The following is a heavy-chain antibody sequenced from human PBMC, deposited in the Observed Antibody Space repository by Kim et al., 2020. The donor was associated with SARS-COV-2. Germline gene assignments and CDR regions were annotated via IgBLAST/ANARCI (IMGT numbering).Heavy chain of an antibody. CDR3: ARVFTAAAGTVDY. Sequence: YNPSLKGRVTISVDTSKNQFSLKLSSVTAADTAVYYCARVFTAAAGTVDYWGQGTLGTVSS. D-gene: IGHD6-13*01. J-gene: IGHJ4*02. V-gene: IGHV4-59*01.